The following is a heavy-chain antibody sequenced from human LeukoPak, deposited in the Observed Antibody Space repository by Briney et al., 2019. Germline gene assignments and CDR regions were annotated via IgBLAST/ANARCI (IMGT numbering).Heavy chain of an antibody. J-gene: IGHJ4*02. Sequence: SVKVSCKASGYTFTSYYMHWVRQAPGQGLEWMGGIIPIFGTANYAQKFQGRVTITADESTSTAYMELSSLRSEDTAVYYCARARGSGWYFGYWGQGTLVTVSS. CDR3: ARARGSGWYFGY. V-gene: IGHV1-69*13. CDR2: IIPIFGTA. CDR1: GYTFTSYY. D-gene: IGHD6-19*01.